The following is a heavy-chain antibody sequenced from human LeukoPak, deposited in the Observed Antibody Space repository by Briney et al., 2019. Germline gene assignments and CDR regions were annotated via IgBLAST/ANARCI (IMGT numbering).Heavy chain of an antibody. D-gene: IGHD1-26*01. CDR3: ARTYSGSYLGFDY. CDR2: INHSGST. CDR1: GGSFSGYY. Sequence: SSETLSLTCAVYGGSFSGYYWSWIRQPPGKGLEWIGEINHSGSTNYNPSLKSRVTISVDTSKNQLSLKVTSVTAADTAVYYCARTYSGSYLGFDYWGQGTLVTVSS. J-gene: IGHJ4*02. V-gene: IGHV4-34*01.